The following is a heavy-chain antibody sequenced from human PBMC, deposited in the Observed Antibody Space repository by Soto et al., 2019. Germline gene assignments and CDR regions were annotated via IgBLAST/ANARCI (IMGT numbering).Heavy chain of an antibody. J-gene: IGHJ4*02. CDR1: GYAFTTYG. D-gene: IGHD6-6*01. Sequence: QVHLVQSGAEVKKPGSSVKVSCQGSGYAFTTYGITWVRQAPGQGLEWMGWISAHNGNTNYAQKLQGRVTVTRDTSTRTAYMELRSLRHDATAVYYWARVRDGDYWGQSALVTVSS. CDR3: ARVRDGDY. CDR2: ISAHNGNT. V-gene: IGHV1-18*01.